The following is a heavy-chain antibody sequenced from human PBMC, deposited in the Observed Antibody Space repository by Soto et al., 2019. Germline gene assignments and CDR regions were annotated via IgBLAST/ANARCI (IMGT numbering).Heavy chain of an antibody. V-gene: IGHV4-39*01. CDR3: ATHPPYGPLDH. Sequence: QLQLQESGPGLVKPSETLSLTCTVSGGSISSSSNHWGWIRQPPGKGLEWIGNIYYSENTYYNPSLKSRVTISVDTSKNQFSPRLTSVTAADTAVYYCATHPPYGPLDHWGQGTLVTVSS. D-gene: IGHD4-17*01. CDR2: IYYSENT. CDR1: GGSISSSSNH. J-gene: IGHJ4*02.